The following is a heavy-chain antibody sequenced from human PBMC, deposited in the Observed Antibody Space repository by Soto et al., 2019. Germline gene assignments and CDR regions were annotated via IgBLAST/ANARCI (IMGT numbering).Heavy chain of an antibody. J-gene: IGHJ6*02. V-gene: IGHV3-30*18. D-gene: IGHD3-9*01. CDR3: AKDLSAYDIFDYYGMDV. CDR2: ISYDGSNK. Sequence: GGSLRFSCAASGFTFSSYGMHWVRQAPGKGLEWVAVISYDGSNKYYADSVKGRFTISRDNSKNTLYLQMNSLRAEDTAVYYCAKDLSAYDIFDYYGMDVWGQGTTVTVSS. CDR1: GFTFSSYG.